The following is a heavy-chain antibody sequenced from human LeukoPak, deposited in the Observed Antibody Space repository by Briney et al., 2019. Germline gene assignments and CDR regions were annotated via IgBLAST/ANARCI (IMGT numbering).Heavy chain of an antibody. Sequence: PGGSLRLSCAASGLTFSSSAMSWVRQAPGKGLEWISALSGSGGNTYYADSVKGRFTISRDNSKNTLFLQMNSLRAEDTAVYYCAKATGYSSDWTFDYWGQGTLVTVSS. J-gene: IGHJ4*02. CDR2: LSGSGGNT. D-gene: IGHD6-19*01. CDR3: AKATGYSSDWTFDY. CDR1: GLTFSSSA. V-gene: IGHV3-23*01.